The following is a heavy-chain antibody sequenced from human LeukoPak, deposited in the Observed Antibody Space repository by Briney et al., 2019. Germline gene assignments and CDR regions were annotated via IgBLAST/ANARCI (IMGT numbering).Heavy chain of an antibody. Sequence: SETLSLTCTVSGGSISSSSYYWGWIRQPPGKGLEWTGYIHYSGSTNYNPSLKSRVTISVDTSKNQFSLKLSSVTAADTAVYYCARVSSTDYYDNRGWFDTWGQGTLVTVSS. CDR1: GGSISSSSYY. D-gene: IGHD3-22*01. CDR3: ARVSSTDYYDNRGWFDT. V-gene: IGHV4-61*05. J-gene: IGHJ5*02. CDR2: IHYSGST.